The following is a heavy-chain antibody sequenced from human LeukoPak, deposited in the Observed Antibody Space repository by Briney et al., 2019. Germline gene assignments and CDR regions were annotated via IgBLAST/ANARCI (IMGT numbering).Heavy chain of an antibody. Sequence: GASVTVSFKASGYTFTVYYMHWVRQALGQGLEWMGWINPNSGGTNYAQKFQGRMTITRDTVSSTAYTELRRLRSDDTAVDYRGIDTMITFGGVIVMSSYFDYWGQGTLVTVSS. V-gene: IGHV1-2*02. CDR1: GYTFTVYY. J-gene: IGHJ4*02. CDR2: INPNSGGT. D-gene: IGHD3-16*02. CDR3: GIDTMITFGGVIVMSSYFDY.